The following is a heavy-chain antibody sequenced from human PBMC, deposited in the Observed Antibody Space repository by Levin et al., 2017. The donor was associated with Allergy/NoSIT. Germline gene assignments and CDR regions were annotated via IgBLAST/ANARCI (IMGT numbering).Heavy chain of an antibody. V-gene: IGHV3-7*01. CDR2: IKQDGSEK. CDR3: ARGGPRGNYYYGMDV. CDR1: GFTFSSYW. D-gene: IGHD3-10*01. J-gene: IGHJ6*02. Sequence: PGGSPRLSCAASGFTFSSYWMSWVRQAPGKGLEWVANIKQDGSEKYYVDSVKGRFTISRDNAKNSLYLQMNSLRAEDTAVYYCARGGPRGNYYYGMDVWGQGTTVTVSS.